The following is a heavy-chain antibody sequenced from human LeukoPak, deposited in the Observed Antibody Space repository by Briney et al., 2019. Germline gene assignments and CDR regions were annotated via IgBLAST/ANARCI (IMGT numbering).Heavy chain of an antibody. CDR2: MYYSGST. J-gene: IGHJ4*01. D-gene: IGHD3-10*01. CDR3: ARSYYYGSGSQVPYYFDY. Sequence: SETLSHTCTVSGGSISSSSYYWGWLRQPPGKGLEWIGSMYYSGSTYYNPSLKRRVTISVDTSKNQFSLKLSSVTAADTAVYYCARSYYYGSGSQVPYYFDYWGQGTLVTVSS. V-gene: IGHV4-39*01. CDR1: GGSISSSSYY.